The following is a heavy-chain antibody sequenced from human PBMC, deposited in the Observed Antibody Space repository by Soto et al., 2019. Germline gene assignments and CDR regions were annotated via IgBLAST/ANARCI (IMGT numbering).Heavy chain of an antibody. V-gene: IGHV3-48*01. Sequence: GSLRLSCAASGFTFSSYSMNWVRQAPGKGLEWVSYISSSSSTIYYADSVKGRFTISRDNAKNSLYLQMNSLRAEDTAVYYCARDAEYSSSSFDYWGQGTLVTVSS. J-gene: IGHJ4*02. D-gene: IGHD6-6*01. CDR1: GFTFSSYS. CDR2: ISSSSSTI. CDR3: ARDAEYSSSSFDY.